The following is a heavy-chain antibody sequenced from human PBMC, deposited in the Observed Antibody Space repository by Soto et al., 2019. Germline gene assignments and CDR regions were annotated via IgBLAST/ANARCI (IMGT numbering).Heavy chain of an antibody. CDR1: GFTFSSYW. CDR2: IKEDGSEK. CDR3: EDSGSYTDV. D-gene: IGHD5-12*01. V-gene: IGHV3-7*01. Sequence: EVQLVESGGGLVQPGGSLRLSCAASGFTFSSYWMTWVRQAPGKGLEWVANIKEDGSEKYYVDSVKGRFTISRDNAKNSVYLQMNSLRAEDTAVYYCEDSGSYTDVWGKGTTVTVSS. J-gene: IGHJ6*03.